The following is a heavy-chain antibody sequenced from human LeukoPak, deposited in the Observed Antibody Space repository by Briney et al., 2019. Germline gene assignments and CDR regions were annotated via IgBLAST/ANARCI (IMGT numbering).Heavy chain of an antibody. V-gene: IGHV3-48*04. D-gene: IGHD2-2*01. CDR1: GFTFSSYS. J-gene: IGHJ4*02. CDR3: ARDTRGESDY. CDR2: ISSSSDTI. Sequence: GGSLSLSCAVSGFTFSSYSMNWVRQAPGKGREWISYISSSSDTIYYADSVKGRFTISRDNAKNSLYLQMNSLRAEDTAVYYCARDTRGESDYWGQGPLVPVSS.